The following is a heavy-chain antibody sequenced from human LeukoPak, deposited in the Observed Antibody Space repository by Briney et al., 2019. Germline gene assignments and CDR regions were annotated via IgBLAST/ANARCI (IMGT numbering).Heavy chain of an antibody. CDR1: GFTFSSSW. V-gene: IGHV3-7*05. CDR2: INQDGSEK. J-gene: IGHJ1*01. D-gene: IGHD6-19*01. CDR3: ATDRGFGWYGQFHH. Sequence: SGGSLRLSCAASGFTFSSSWVSWVRQAPGKGLEWVADINQDGSEKYYVDSVRGRFSISRDNANNSLYLQMNSLRAEDTAVFYCATDRGFGWYGQFHHWGQGTLVTVSS.